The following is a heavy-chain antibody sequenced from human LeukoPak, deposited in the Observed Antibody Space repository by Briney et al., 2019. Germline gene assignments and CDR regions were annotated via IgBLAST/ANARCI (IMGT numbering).Heavy chain of an antibody. CDR1: GGSIISYY. J-gene: IGHJ3*02. Sequence: NPSETLSLTCTVSGGSIISYYWSWIRQPPGKGLEWIGYIYYSGSTNYNPSLKSRVTISLDTSKNQFSLKLSSVTAADTAVYYCAGGGVVTASPYAFDIWGQGTMVTVSS. CDR2: IYYSGST. V-gene: IGHV4-59*01. CDR3: AGGGVVTASPYAFDI. D-gene: IGHD2-21*02.